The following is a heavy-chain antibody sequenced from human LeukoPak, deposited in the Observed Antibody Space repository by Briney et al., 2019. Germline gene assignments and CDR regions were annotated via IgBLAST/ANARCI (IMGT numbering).Heavy chain of an antibody. Sequence: GGSLRLSCATSGFPFETNAMSWVRQAPGKGLEWVATIGNTETFYAYSVTGRFTISRDNSKNTVNLQMNRLRVEDTAIYYCAKDWIQFNRVFDCFDSWGQGTLVTVSS. CDR2: IGNTET. D-gene: IGHD5-18*01. J-gene: IGHJ4*02. V-gene: IGHV3-23*01. CDR1: GFPFETNA. CDR3: AKDWIQFNRVFDCFDS.